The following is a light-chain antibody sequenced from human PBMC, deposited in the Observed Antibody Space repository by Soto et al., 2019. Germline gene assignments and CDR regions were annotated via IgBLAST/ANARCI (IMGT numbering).Light chain of an antibody. CDR1: SGHSNNA. J-gene: IGLJ3*02. V-gene: IGLV4-69*01. CDR2: VNSDGSH. Sequence: QPVLTQSPSASASLGASVKLTCTLSSGHSNNAIAWHQQQPGKGPRYLMKVNSDGSHRKGDGIPDRFSGSSSGAERYLTISSLQSEDEADYYCQTWGTGIRVFGGGTKLTVL. CDR3: QTWGTGIRV.